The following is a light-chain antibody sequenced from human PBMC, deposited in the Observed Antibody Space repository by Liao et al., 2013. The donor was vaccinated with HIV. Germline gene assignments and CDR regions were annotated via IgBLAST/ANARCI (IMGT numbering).Light chain of an antibody. CDR3: QSADSSSTYLV. CDR2: QDS. J-gene: IGLJ2*01. V-gene: IGLV3-25*03. Sequence: SYELTQPPSVSVAPGKTARITCGGDNIGFKSVHWYQQKAGQAPVLVMYQDSKRPSGIPERFSGSSSGTTVTLTISGVQAEDEADYYCQSADSSSTYLVFGGGTKLTVL. CDR1: NIGFKS.